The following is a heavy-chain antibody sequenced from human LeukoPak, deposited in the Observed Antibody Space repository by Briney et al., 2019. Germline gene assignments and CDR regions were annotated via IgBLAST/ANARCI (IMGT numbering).Heavy chain of an antibody. Sequence: GGSLRLSCVGSGFTFTDYAIHWLRQAPGKGMESVAFISSDGNKKFYADSLKGRLTISRDNFRNTVFLEMSTLRPEDTALYYCVRDLTYGARFDYWGQGTLVTVSS. D-gene: IGHD3-9*01. V-gene: IGHV3-30*04. J-gene: IGHJ4*02. CDR1: GFTFTDYA. CDR3: VRDLTYGARFDY. CDR2: ISSDGNKK.